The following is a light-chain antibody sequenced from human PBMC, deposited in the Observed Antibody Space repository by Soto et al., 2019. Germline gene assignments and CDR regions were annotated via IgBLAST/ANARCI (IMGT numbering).Light chain of an antibody. J-gene: IGKJ3*01. CDR1: QSVLQTSDNRNY. Sequence: DIVMTQSSDYLAVSLGERATVNCKSSQSVLQTSDNRNYLAWYQQKPGQPPKLLIYWASTREFGVPDRFSGGGSGTDFTLTISTLQAEDVAVYYCQQYYTTPLTFGPGTKVDIK. CDR3: QQYYTTPLT. CDR2: WAS. V-gene: IGKV4-1*01.